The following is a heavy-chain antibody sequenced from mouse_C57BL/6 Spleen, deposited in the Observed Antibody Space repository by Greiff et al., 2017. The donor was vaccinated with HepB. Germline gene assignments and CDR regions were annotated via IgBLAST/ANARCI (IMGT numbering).Heavy chain of an antibody. D-gene: IGHD2-5*01. CDR3: ARTYSNYVQFAY. CDR1: GYTFTSYW. CDR2: IDPSDSYT. J-gene: IGHJ3*01. V-gene: IGHV1-69*01. Sequence: QVQLQQPGAELVMPGASVKLSCKASGYTFTSYWMHWVKQRPGQGLEWIGEIDPSDSYTNYNQKFKGKSTLTVDKSSSTAYMQLSSLTSEDSAVYYCARTYSNYVQFAYGGQGTLVTVSA.